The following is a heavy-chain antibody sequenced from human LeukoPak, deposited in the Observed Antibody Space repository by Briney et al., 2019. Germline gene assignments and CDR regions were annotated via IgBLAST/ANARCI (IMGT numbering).Heavy chain of an antibody. J-gene: IGHJ4*02. Sequence: PGGSLRLSCAASGFTFSSYSMNWVRQAPRKGLEGVAYISRSGSSIYYADSVRGRFTISRDDAKNSLFLQMNSLRIEDMAVYYCARDHDYAFDYWGQGTLVTVSS. V-gene: IGHV3-48*01. D-gene: IGHD4-17*01. CDR3: ARDHDYAFDY. CDR1: GFTFSSYS. CDR2: ISRSGSSI.